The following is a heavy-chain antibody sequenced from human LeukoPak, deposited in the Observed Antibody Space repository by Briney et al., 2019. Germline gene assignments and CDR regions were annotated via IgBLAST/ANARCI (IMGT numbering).Heavy chain of an antibody. D-gene: IGHD3-10*01. CDR1: GFTFSTYE. V-gene: IGHV3-48*03. J-gene: IGHJ3*02. CDR3: ARDEYYYGSGSYYRLPDAFDI. CDR2: ISSSGSTI. Sequence: SGGSLRLSCAASGFTFSTYEMNWVRQAPGKGLEWVSYISSSGSTIYYADSVKGRFTMSRDNAKNSLYLQMNSLRAEDTAVYYCARDEYYYGSGSYYRLPDAFDIWGQGTMVTVSS.